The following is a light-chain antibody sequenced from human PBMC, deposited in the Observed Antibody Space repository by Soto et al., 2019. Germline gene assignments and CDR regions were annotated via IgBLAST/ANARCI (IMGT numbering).Light chain of an antibody. CDR3: GVWDSSLTTYV. Sequence: VLTQPPSASGTPGQRVTISCSGSNSNIGSNKVNWYQQLPGTAPKLLIYTSNQRPSGVPDRFSGSKSGTSASLATSGLQSEDEADYYCGVWDSSLTTYVFGTGTKVTVL. CDR2: TSN. CDR1: NSNIGSNK. J-gene: IGLJ1*01. V-gene: IGLV1-44*01.